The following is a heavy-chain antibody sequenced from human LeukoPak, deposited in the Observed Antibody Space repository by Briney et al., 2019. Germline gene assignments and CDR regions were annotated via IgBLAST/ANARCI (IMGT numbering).Heavy chain of an antibody. CDR2: IYFSGST. Sequence: SETLSLTCTVSGGSISSYYWSWIRQPPGKGLEWIGYIYFSGSTNYNPSLKSRVTISVDTSKNQFSLKLSSVTAADTAVYYCARIPFSQWYDYWGQGTLVTVSS. CDR1: GGSISSYY. J-gene: IGHJ4*02. V-gene: IGHV4-59*08. D-gene: IGHD2-8*01. CDR3: ARIPFSQWYDY.